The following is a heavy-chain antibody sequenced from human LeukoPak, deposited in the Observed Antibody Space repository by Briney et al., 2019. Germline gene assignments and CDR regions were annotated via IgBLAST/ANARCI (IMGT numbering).Heavy chain of an antibody. CDR3: ARSRRGPFDY. V-gene: IGHV4-34*01. D-gene: IGHD1-14*01. J-gene: IGHJ4*02. Sequence: SETLSLTCAVYGGSFSGYYWSWIRQPPGKGLEWIGEISHSGSTNYNPSLKSRVTISVDTSKNQFSLKLSSVTAADTAVYYCARSRRGPFDYWGQGTLVTVSS. CDR1: GGSFSGYY. CDR2: ISHSGST.